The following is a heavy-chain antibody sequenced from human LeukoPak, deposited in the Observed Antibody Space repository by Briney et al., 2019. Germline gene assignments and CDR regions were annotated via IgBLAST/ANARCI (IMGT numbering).Heavy chain of an antibody. J-gene: IGHJ4*02. CDR3: ARDDNNDANDY. CDR1: GGSISSGSYY. Sequence: SETLSLTCTVSGGSISSGSYYWSWIRQPAGKGLEWIGRIYTSGSTYYNPSLKSRVTISVDTSKNQFSLKLSSVTAADTAVYYCARDDNNDANDYWGQGTLVTVSS. CDR2: IYTSGST. V-gene: IGHV4-61*02. D-gene: IGHD1-1*01.